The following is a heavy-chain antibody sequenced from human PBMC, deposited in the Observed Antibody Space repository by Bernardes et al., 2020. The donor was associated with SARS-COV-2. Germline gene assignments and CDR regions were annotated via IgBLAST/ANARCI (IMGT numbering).Heavy chain of an antibody. V-gene: IGHV4-31*03. Sequence: TLSLTCTVSGSSISSYGDYQTWLLHHPGKGLEWIGYIYSSGITYYNPSLQSRVTISVDTSKNQFSLKLSSVTAADTAVYYCARDTPGVGGWYSGAVDYWGQGTLVTVSS. D-gene: IGHD6-19*01. CDR1: GSSISSYGDY. CDR2: IYSSGIT. CDR3: ARDTPGVGGWYSGAVDY. J-gene: IGHJ4*02.